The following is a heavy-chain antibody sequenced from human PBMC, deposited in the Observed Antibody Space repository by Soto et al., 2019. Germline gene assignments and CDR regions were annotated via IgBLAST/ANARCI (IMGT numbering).Heavy chain of an antibody. Sequence: GGSLRLSCAASGFTFSSYAMSWVRQPPGKGLEWVSAISGSGGSTYYTDSVKGRFTIFRDNSKKTLYLQRNSLRAVVSVVSSGAKDPWLVGADAFDIWGQGTMVTGSS. CDR3: AKDPWLVGADAFDI. CDR1: GFTFSSYA. V-gene: IGHV3-23*01. J-gene: IGHJ3*02. CDR2: ISGSGGST. D-gene: IGHD1-26*01.